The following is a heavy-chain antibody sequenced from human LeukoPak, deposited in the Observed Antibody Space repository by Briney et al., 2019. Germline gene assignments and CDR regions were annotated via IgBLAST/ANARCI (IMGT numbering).Heavy chain of an antibody. V-gene: IGHV3-30*04. D-gene: IGHD6-13*01. CDR2: ISYDGSSK. Sequence: GMSLRLSCAASGFTFSSYAMHWVRQAPGKGLEWVAVISYDGSSKYYADSVKGRFTISRDNSKNTLYLQMNSLRAEDTAVYYCARRSVYISSWYYFGYWGQGNLVTVSS. J-gene: IGHJ4*02. CDR1: GFTFSSYA. CDR3: ARRSVYISSWYYFGY.